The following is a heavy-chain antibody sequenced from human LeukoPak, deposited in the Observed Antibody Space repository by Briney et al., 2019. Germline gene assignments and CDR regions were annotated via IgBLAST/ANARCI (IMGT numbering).Heavy chain of an antibody. J-gene: IGHJ4*02. CDR2: MYTSGST. CDR3: ATYDQQLAFDN. Sequence: SETLSLTCTVSGGPMSSYYCTCIRQPAGKGLEWIARMYTSGSTNYNPSLKSRVTMSIDTSKKQFSLWLRSVPAADTAVYNCATYDQQLAFDNWGEGTLVTVSS. CDR1: GGPMSSYY. D-gene: IGHD6-13*01. V-gene: IGHV4-4*07.